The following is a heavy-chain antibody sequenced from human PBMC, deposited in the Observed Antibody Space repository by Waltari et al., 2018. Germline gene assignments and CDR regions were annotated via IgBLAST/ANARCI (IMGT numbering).Heavy chain of an antibody. J-gene: IGHJ4*02. V-gene: IGHV6-1*01. Sequence: QVQLQQSGPGLVKPSQTLSLTCAISGDSVSNTGFAWNWVRQSPSRGLEWLGRTYYMSKWYNDYAVSVKSRITINPETSKNQVSLQLNSVTPDDTAVYYCTRAAGRRFDYWGQGTAVTVSS. CDR2: TYYMSKWYN. CDR1: GDSVSNTGFA. CDR3: TRAAGRRFDY.